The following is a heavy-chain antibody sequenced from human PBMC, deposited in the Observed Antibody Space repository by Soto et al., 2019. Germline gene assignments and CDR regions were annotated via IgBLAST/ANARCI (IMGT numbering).Heavy chain of an antibody. CDR1: GGTFSTYT. J-gene: IGHJ3*02. V-gene: IGHV1-69*02. Sequence: QVQLVQSGAEVKKPGSSVKVSCKDSGGTFSTYTMFWVRQAPGQGLEWMGRIIPMLALANYAQKFQDSVTITADKSTSTAYVELSRLTSEDTALYYCTIGSWSGEVFDIWGQGTMVNVSS. CDR2: IIPMLALA. CDR3: TIGSWSGEVFDI. D-gene: IGHD3-10*01.